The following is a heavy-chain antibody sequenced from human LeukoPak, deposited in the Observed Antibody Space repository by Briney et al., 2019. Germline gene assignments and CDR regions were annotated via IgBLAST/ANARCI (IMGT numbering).Heavy chain of an antibody. J-gene: IGHJ5*02. CDR2: INPNSGGT. Sequence: GASVKVSCKASGYTFTGYYMHWVRQAPGQGLEWMGWINPNSGGTNYAQKFQGRVTMTRDTSISTAYMELRSLRSDDTAVYYCARDWDRFGELLDWFDPWGQGTLVTVSS. D-gene: IGHD3-10*01. V-gene: IGHV1-2*02. CDR3: ARDWDRFGELLDWFDP. CDR1: GYTFTGYY.